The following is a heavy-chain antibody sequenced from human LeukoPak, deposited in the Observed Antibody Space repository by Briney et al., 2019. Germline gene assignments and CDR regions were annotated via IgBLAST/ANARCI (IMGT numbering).Heavy chain of an antibody. CDR1: GFTFSTYS. Sequence: TGGSLRLSCAASGFTFSTYSMIWVRQAPGKGLEWVSSIISSSSYIYYADSVKGRFTISRDNAKNSLYLQMNSLRAEDTAVYYCARDPQYCSGGSCYSFDYWGQGTLVTVSS. J-gene: IGHJ4*02. CDR3: ARDPQYCSGGSCYSFDY. D-gene: IGHD2-15*01. V-gene: IGHV3-21*01. CDR2: IISSSSYI.